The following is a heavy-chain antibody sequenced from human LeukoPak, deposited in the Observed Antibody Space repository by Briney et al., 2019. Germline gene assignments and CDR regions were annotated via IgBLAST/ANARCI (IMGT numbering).Heavy chain of an antibody. CDR2: INPNSGGT. CDR1: GYTFTGYY. V-gene: IGHV1-2*02. J-gene: IGHJ4*02. Sequence: GASVKVSCKASGYTFTGYYMHWVRQAPGQGLEWMGWINPNSGGTNYAQKFQGRVTMTRDTSISTAYMELSRLRSDDTAVYYCARDRYLLLWFGELLAFDYWGQGTLVTVSS. CDR3: ARDRYLLLWFGELLAFDY. D-gene: IGHD3-10*01.